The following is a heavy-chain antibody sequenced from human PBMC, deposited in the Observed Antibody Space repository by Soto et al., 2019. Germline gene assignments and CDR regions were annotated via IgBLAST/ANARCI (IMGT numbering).Heavy chain of an antibody. V-gene: IGHV3-23*01. CDR2: ISGSGASI. Sequence: QLLESGGGLVQPGGSLRLSCAASGFTLNTYAMAWVRQAPGKGLEWVSVISGSGASIYYAASVKGHFTISRDTSKNTVYLQMNSLRPEDTAVYYCAKDQVEYCSSSSCFGAFDYWGQGTLVTASS. D-gene: IGHD2-15*01. CDR3: AKDQVEYCSSSSCFGAFDY. J-gene: IGHJ4*02. CDR1: GFTLNTYA.